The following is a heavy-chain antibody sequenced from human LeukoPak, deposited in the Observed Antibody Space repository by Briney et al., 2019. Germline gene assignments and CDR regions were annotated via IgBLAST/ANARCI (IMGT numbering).Heavy chain of an antibody. Sequence: SETLSLTCTVSGCSISSYYWSWIRQPPGKGLEWIGYIYYSGSTNYNPSLKSRVTISVDTSKNQFSLTLSSVTAADTAVYYCARDYYNSSGYYSFDYWGQGALVTVSS. J-gene: IGHJ4*02. CDR2: IYYSGST. CDR3: ARDYYNSSGYYSFDY. CDR1: GCSISSYY. D-gene: IGHD3-22*01. V-gene: IGHV4-59*01.